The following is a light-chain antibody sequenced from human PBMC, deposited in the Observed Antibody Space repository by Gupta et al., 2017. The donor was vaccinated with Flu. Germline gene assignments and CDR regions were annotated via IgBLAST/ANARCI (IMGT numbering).Light chain of an antibody. Sequence: QPVLTPSPSASASLGASVKLTCSRSTEHSDYAIAWLQQLPGKGPRYLLKLNSDGSYTSGDGIPGRFTASSSGAERYLTIAGLQSEDEGDYFCQTWGADFWVFGGGTKLTVL. CDR3: QTWGADFWV. CDR2: LNSDGSY. CDR1: TEHSDYA. V-gene: IGLV4-69*01. J-gene: IGLJ3*02.